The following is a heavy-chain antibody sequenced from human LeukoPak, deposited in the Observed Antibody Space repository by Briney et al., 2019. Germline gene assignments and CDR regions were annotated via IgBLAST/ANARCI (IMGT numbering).Heavy chain of an antibody. CDR1: GYTFTSYY. CDR2: INPSGGTT. J-gene: IGHJ4*02. CDR3: ARGPLVPAAIDFDY. V-gene: IGHV1-46*01. D-gene: IGHD2-2*01. Sequence: GASVKVSCKASGYTFTSYYMHWVRQAPGQGPEWMGRINPSGGTTSYAQKFQGRVTMTRDTSTSAVYMELSSLRSEDTAVYYCARGPLVPAAIDFDYWGQGTLVTVSS.